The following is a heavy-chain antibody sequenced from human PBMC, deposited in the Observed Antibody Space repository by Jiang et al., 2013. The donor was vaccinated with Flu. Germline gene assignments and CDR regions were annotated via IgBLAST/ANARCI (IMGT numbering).Heavy chain of an antibody. CDR3: ARHRYNWNEVGWFDP. Sequence: KGSGYSFTYYWISWVRQMPGKGLEWMGRIDPSDSYTNYSPSFQGHVTISADKSISTAYLQWSSLKASDTAIYYCARHRYNWNEVGWFDPWGQGTLVTVSS. V-gene: IGHV5-10-1*01. CDR1: GYSFTYYW. J-gene: IGHJ5*02. D-gene: IGHD1-1*01. CDR2: IDPSDSYT.